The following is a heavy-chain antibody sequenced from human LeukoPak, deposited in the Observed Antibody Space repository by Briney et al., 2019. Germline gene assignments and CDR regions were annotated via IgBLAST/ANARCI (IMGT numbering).Heavy chain of an antibody. CDR2: IGPTGTDR. CDR1: GFPFSSCG. Sequence: GSLRLSCAASGFPFSSCGFNGVRQAPGKGLEWVSSIGPTGTDRYYADSVRARFTISRDNAKNSMYLQMDSLRDEDTAVYYCATETIGRHYDYWGQGTLLTVSS. J-gene: IGHJ4*02. CDR3: ATETIGRHYDY. D-gene: IGHD1-14*01. V-gene: IGHV3-21*01.